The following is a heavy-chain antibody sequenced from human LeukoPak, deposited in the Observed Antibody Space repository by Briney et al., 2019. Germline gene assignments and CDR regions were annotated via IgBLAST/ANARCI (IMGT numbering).Heavy chain of an antibody. Sequence: ASVKVSFKASVYTFTSYVISLVRQAPGQGREWMGWISAYNGNTNYAKKLQGRVTMTTDKSTSTAYMELRSMRSDDTAVYYCARDFVDTAMPVDYWGQGNLVTVSS. V-gene: IGHV1-18*01. CDR3: ARDFVDTAMPVDY. D-gene: IGHD5-18*01. J-gene: IGHJ4*02. CDR1: VYTFTSYV. CDR2: ISAYNGNT.